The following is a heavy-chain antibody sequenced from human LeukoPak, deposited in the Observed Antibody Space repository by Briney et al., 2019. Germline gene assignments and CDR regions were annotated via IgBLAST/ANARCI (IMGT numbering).Heavy chain of an antibody. V-gene: IGHV3-53*01. D-gene: IGHD2-2*01. CDR1: GFSVSSNQ. J-gene: IGHJ4*02. Sequence: GGSLRLSCTASGFSVSSNQMSWVRQAPGKGLEWVSFIYGGGYTYYGDSVKGRFTISRDNSKNTLYLQMNSLRAEDTAVYYCAKDPPAGGVVVPAAISDYWGQGTLVTVSS. CDR3: AKDPPAGGVVVPAAISDY. CDR2: IYGGGYT.